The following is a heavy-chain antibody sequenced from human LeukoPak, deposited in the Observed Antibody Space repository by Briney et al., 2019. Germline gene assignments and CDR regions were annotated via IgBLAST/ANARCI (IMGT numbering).Heavy chain of an antibody. Sequence: ASVKVSCKTSGYNFTGYHIHWVRQAPGQGLGWMGWIHPGTGDTRYTRKLQGRVTMTRDTSINTAYLELSGLKSNDTAVYYCARKGAEYSRSPLLNAWFDPWGQGTLITVSS. J-gene: IGHJ5*02. CDR3: ARKGAEYSRSPLLNAWFDP. V-gene: IGHV1-2*02. CDR1: GYNFTGYH. D-gene: IGHD6-6*01. CDR2: IHPGTGDT.